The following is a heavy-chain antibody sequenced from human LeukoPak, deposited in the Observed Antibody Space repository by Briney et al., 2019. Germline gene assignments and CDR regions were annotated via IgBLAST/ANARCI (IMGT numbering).Heavy chain of an antibody. CDR2: ISSSSSYI. J-gene: IGHJ4*02. V-gene: IGHV3-21*01. CDR1: GFTFSSYS. CDR3: ALGYYDSSGCYYLAY. D-gene: IGHD3-22*01. Sequence: GGSLRLSCAASGFTFSSYSMNWVRQAPGKGLEWVSSISSSSSYIYYADSVKGRFTISRDNAKNSLYLQVNSLRAEDTAVYYCALGYYDSSGCYYLAYWGQGTLVTVSS.